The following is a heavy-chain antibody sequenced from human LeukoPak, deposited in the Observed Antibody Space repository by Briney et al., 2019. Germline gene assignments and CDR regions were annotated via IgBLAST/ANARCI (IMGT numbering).Heavy chain of an antibody. J-gene: IGHJ4*02. CDR3: ARNRDGYNSFDY. CDR2: IYYSGSS. V-gene: IGHV4-31*03. D-gene: IGHD5-24*01. Sequence: SETLSLTCTVSGGSINNGGYYWSWIRQHPGKGLEWIGYIYYSGSSYYNPSLRSRVTISVDTSKNHFSLKLSSVTAADTAVYYCARNRDGYNSFDYWGQGTLVTVSS. CDR1: GGSINNGGYY.